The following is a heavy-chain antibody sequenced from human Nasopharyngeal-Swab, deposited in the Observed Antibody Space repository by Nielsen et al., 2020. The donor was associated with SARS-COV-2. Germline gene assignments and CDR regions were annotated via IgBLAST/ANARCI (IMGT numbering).Heavy chain of an antibody. J-gene: IGHJ3*01. CDR3: ARESVVTGMDDAPDF. Sequence: GASLKISCAASGFPFRYHYMTWVRQPPGKGLEWVANIRLDAREQFYVDSVKGRFTISRDNAKNSVFLQMNSLRSEDTAVYYCARESVVTGMDDAPDFWGRGTMVTVSS. CDR1: GFPFRYHY. CDR2: IRLDAREQ. V-gene: IGHV3-7*04. D-gene: IGHD2-21*02.